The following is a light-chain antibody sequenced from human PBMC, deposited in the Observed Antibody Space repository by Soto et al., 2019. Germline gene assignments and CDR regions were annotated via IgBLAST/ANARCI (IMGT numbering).Light chain of an antibody. CDR3: CSFASNSPLV. Sequence: QSVLTQPASLSGSPGQSITISCTGSSSDVGSYNLVSWYQQYPGKEPRLLIYEASKRPSGVSDRFSASKSGVTASLTISGLQAEDEADYYCCSFASNSPLVFGGGTKVTVL. CDR1: SSDVGSYNL. CDR2: EAS. J-gene: IGLJ3*02. V-gene: IGLV2-23*01.